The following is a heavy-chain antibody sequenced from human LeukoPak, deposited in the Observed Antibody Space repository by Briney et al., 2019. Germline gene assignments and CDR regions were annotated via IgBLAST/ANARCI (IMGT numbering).Heavy chain of an antibody. Sequence: GGSLRLSCAASGFTFSSYWMSWVRQAPGKGLEWVSSISSSSSYIYYADSVKGRFTISRDNAKNSLYLQMNSLRAEDTAVYYCARDFKTLYYFDYWGQGTLVTVSS. CDR3: ARDFKTLYYFDY. CDR1: GFTFSSYW. V-gene: IGHV3-21*01. CDR2: ISSSSSYI. J-gene: IGHJ4*02.